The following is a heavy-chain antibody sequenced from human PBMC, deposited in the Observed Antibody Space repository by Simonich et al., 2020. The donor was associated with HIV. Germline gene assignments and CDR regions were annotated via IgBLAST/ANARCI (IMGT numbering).Heavy chain of an antibody. CDR1: GFTFSSYV. CDR3: AKAPYYYDSSPFDY. V-gene: IGHV3-23*04. Sequence: EVQLVESGGGLVQPGGSLRLSCAASGFTFSSYVMSWVRQAPGKGLGWVSGISGSGGNTYFADSVKGRFTISRDNFKKMLYLQMNSLRAEDTAVYYCAKAPYYYDSSPFDYWGQATLVTVSS. D-gene: IGHD3-22*01. CDR2: ISGSGGNT. J-gene: IGHJ4*02.